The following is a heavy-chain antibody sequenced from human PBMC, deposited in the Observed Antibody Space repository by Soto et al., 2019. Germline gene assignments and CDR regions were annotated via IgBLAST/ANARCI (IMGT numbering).Heavy chain of an antibody. V-gene: IGHV1-2*02. D-gene: IGHD1-26*01. CDR1: GYTFTGYY. Sequence: ASVKVSCKASGYTFTGYYIHWVRQAPGQGLEWMGWINPNTGGTNYAQKFQGRVTMTGDTSISTAYMELSTLKSDDAAVYYCARLMDPYSGPHPDTWGEETMVTGS. CDR2: INPNTGGT. CDR3: ARLMDPYSGPHPDT. J-gene: IGHJ3*02.